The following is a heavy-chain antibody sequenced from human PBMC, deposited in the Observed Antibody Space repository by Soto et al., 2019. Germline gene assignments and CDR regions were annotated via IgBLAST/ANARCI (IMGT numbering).Heavy chain of an antibody. V-gene: IGHV4-30-4*01. Sequence: QLQLRESGPGLVKPSETLSLTCTVSGGSISGGVGGLYYWSWIRQPPGKGLEWIGYIYDSGSTYSTPALKKRVTYTVDTPKSQCSLRLSSVTAADTAVYYWAREVIPLTTDWYFDLWGRGTLVTVSS. CDR1: GGSISGGVGGLYY. CDR2: IYDSGST. CDR3: AREVIPLTTDWYFDL. D-gene: IGHD4-17*01. J-gene: IGHJ2*01.